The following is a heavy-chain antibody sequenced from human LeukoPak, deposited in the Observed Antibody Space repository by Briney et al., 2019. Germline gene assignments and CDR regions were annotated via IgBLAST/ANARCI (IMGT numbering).Heavy chain of an antibody. D-gene: IGHD6-19*01. CDR2: IKQDGSEK. CDR1: GFTFNNYW. Sequence: PGGSLRLSCAASGFTFNNYWMSWVRQAPGKGLERVANIKQDGSEKYYVDSVKGRFTISRDNAKNSLHLQMNSLRAEDTAVYYCARDLEIAVAGADYWGQGTLVTVSS. J-gene: IGHJ4*02. CDR3: ARDLEIAVAGADY. V-gene: IGHV3-7*01.